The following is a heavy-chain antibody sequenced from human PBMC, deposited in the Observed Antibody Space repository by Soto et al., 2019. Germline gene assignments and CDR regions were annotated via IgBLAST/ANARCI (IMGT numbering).Heavy chain of an antibody. CDR3: ARYYDDAFDI. CDR2: INHSGST. CDR1: GGSFSGYY. D-gene: IGHD3-3*01. J-gene: IGHJ3*02. V-gene: IGHV4-34*01. Sequence: SETLSLTCAVYGGSFSGYYWSWIRQPPGKGLEWIGEINHSGSTNYNPSLKSRVTISVDTSKNQFSLKLSSVTAADTAVYYCARYYDDAFDIWGQGKMVTVSS.